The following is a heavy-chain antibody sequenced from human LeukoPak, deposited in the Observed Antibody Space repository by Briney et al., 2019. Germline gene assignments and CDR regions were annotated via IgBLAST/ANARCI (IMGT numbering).Heavy chain of an antibody. Sequence: GGSLRLSCAASGFTFSSYSMNWVRQAPGKGLEWVSSISSSSSYIYYADSAKGRFTISRDNAKNSLYLQMNSLRAEDTAAYYWAKGPQAPGYCSGGSCYSFYYYYMDVWGKGTTVTVSS. CDR3: AKGPQAPGYCSGGSCYSFYYYYMDV. CDR1: GFTFSSYS. J-gene: IGHJ6*03. D-gene: IGHD2-15*01. V-gene: IGHV3-21*04. CDR2: ISSSSSYI.